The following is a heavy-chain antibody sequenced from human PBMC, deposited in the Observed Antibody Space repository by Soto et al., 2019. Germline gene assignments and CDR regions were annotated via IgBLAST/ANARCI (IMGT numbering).Heavy chain of an antibody. D-gene: IGHD2-2*01. CDR2: IKSKTDGGTT. CDR1: GFTFSNAW. Sequence: GGSLRVSCAASGFTFSNAWMSWVRQAPGKGLEWVGRIKSKTDGGTTDYAAPVKGRFTISRDDSKNTLYLQMNSLKTEDTAVYYCTTEALAMYMDVWGKGTTVTVSS. CDR3: TTEALAMYMDV. V-gene: IGHV3-15*01. J-gene: IGHJ6*03.